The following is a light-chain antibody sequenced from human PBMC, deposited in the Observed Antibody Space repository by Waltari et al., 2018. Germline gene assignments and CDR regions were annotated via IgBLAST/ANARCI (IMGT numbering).Light chain of an antibody. CDR1: SSDVGTYDY. V-gene: IGLV2-14*03. J-gene: IGLJ1*01. Sequence: QSALTQPASVSGSSGQSITISCTGTSSDVGTYDYVSWYQQHPGKAPKLMIYDVTKRPSGIANRFSGSKSGNTASLTISGLQAEDEADYYCSSYTTSSTVYVFGTGTKVTVL. CDR3: SSYTTSSTVYV. CDR2: DVT.